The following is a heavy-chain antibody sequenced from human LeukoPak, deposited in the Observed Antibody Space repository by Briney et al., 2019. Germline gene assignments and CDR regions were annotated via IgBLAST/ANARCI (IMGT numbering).Heavy chain of an antibody. CDR2: VVGNGGTT. Sequence: GGTLRLSCAASGFTFTTYTIHWVRQAPGQGLEYVSAVVGNGGTTYYANSVKGRFTISRDNSKNTVYLQMGSLRAEDTAVYYCARERAFYYFDYWGQGALVTVSS. CDR3: ARERAFYYFDY. J-gene: IGHJ4*02. CDR1: GFTFTTYT. V-gene: IGHV3-64*01.